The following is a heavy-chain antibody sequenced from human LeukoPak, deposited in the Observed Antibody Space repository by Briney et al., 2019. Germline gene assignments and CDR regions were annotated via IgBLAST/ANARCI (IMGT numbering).Heavy chain of an antibody. J-gene: IGHJ3*02. V-gene: IGHV1-46*01. CDR3: ARDNDYYDSSGYYYDAFDI. D-gene: IGHD3-22*01. CDR2: INPSGGST. CDR1: GYTFTSYY. Sequence: GASVKVSCKASGYTFTSYYMHWVRQAPGQGLEWMGIINPSGGSTSYAQKFQGRVTMTRDMSTSTVYMELSSLRSEDTAVYYCARDNDYYDSSGYYYDAFDIWGQGTMVTVSS.